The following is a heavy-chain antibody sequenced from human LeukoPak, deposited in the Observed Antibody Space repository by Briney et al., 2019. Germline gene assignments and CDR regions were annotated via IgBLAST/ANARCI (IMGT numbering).Heavy chain of an antibody. CDR1: GDSISNSHW. Sequence: PSGTLSLTCAVSGDSISNSHWWSWVRQPPRKGLEWIGEIYHGGSTNFNPSLKSRVTISVDRSNTQFFLRLTSVTAADTAVYYCARGEEHGSGTVHFDYWGQGTLVTVSS. V-gene: IGHV4-4*02. CDR3: ARGEEHGSGTVHFDY. J-gene: IGHJ4*02. CDR2: IYHGGST. D-gene: IGHD3-10*01.